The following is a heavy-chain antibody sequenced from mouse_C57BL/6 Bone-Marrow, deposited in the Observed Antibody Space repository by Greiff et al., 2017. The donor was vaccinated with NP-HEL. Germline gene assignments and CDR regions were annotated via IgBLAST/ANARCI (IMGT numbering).Heavy chain of an antibody. J-gene: IGHJ4*01. D-gene: IGHD2-4*01. CDR2: IDPSDSYT. CDR1: GYTFTSYW. Sequence: QVQLQQPGAELVMPGASVKLSCKASGYTFTSYWMHWVKQRPGHGLEWIGEIDPSDSYTNYNQKFKGKSTLTVDKTSSTAYMQLSSLTSEDSAVYYCAREMIYYDYDDYAMDYWGQGTSVTVSS. V-gene: IGHV1-69*01. CDR3: AREMIYYDYDDYAMDY.